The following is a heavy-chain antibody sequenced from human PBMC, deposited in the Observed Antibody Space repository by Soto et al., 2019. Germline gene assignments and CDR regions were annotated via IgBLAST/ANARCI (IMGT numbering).Heavy chain of an antibody. CDR3: ARQRRDFDY. V-gene: IGHV4-59*08. CDR2: IYSSGST. Sequence: QVQLQESGPGLVKPSETLSLTCTVSGGSISGYYWSWIRQPPGKGLQWIGYIYSSGSTNYNPSLKGRVTISVDMSKNQFSLNLSSVTAADTAVYYSARQRRDFDYWGQGSLVTVSS. J-gene: IGHJ4*02. CDR1: GGSISGYY.